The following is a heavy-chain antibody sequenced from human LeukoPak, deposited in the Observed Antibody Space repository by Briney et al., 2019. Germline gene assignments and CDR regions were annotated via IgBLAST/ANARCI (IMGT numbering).Heavy chain of an antibody. CDR1: GFTFTNAW. J-gene: IGHJ6*02. Sequence: GGSFRLSCAASGFTFTNAWMSWVRQAPGKGLEWVGRIKSKTDGGTTDYSAPAKGRFTTSRDDSKNTLYLQMNSLKTEDTAVYYCTTGPFDYYGSASYLANGMDVWGQGTTVTVSS. V-gene: IGHV3-15*01. D-gene: IGHD3-10*01. CDR2: IKSKTDGGTT. CDR3: TTGPFDYYGSASYLANGMDV.